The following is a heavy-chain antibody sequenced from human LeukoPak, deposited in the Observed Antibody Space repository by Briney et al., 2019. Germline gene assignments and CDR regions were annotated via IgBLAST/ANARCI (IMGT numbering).Heavy chain of an antibody. V-gene: IGHV3-30-3*01. CDR2: ISYDGSNK. D-gene: IGHD3-22*01. CDR3: ARGFDSRFFDK. Sequence: PGRPRRLSCAPPGLTFSSYVINGFRRVPAKGLGWVAVISYDGSNKYYADSVKGRFTISRDNSKNTLYLQMNSLRAEDTAVYYCARGFDSRFFDKWGQGTLVTVSS. CDR1: GLTFSSYV. J-gene: IGHJ4*02.